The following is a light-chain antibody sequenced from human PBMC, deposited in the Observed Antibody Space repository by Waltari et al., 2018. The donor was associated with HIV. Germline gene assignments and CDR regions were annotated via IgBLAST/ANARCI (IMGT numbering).Light chain of an antibody. Sequence: EIVLTQSPDFQSVTPKEKVPITCRASQSIGSSLHWYQQKPGQSPKLLIKYASQTFSGVPSRFSGSKSGTEFTLTISSLEPGDAATYFCHQSSGLPRTFGQGTKVEI. CDR1: QSIGSS. CDR3: HQSSGLPRT. V-gene: IGKV6-21*01. CDR2: YAS. J-gene: IGKJ1*01.